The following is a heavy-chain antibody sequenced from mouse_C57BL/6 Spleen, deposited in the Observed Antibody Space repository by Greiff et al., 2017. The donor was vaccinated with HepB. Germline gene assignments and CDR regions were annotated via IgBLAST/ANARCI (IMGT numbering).Heavy chain of an antibody. J-gene: IGHJ2*01. V-gene: IGHV1-15*01. Sequence: QVQLKESGAELVRPGASVTLSCKASGYTFTDYEMHWVKQTPVHGLEWIGAIDPETGGTAYNQKFKGKAILTADKSSSTAYMELRSLTSEDSAVYYCTRSVYYYGSSYEDYWGQGTTLTVSS. CDR1: GYTFTDYE. CDR2: IDPETGGT. CDR3: TRSVYYYGSSYEDY. D-gene: IGHD1-1*01.